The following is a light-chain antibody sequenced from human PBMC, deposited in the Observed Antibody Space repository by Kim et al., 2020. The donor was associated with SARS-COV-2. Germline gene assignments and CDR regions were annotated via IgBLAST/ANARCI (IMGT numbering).Light chain of an antibody. CDR2: AVS. J-gene: IGKJ1*01. CDR3: QQYKSYSVQM. Sequence: DIQMTQSPSTLSASVGDRVTITCRASQSISGWLAWYQQRPGKAPKLLISAVSTLESGVPSRFSGSGSGTEFSLTISNLQPDDFATYYCQQYKSYSVQMFGQGTRWISN. V-gene: IGKV1-5*01. CDR1: QSISGW.